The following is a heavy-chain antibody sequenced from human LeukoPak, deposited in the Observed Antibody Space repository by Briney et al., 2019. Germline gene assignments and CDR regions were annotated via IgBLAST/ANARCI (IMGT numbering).Heavy chain of an antibody. V-gene: IGHV3-21*01. Sequence: GGSLRLSCAASGFTFSCCSMSWVRQAPGKGLEWVSSISTSSSYIYYGDSVKGRFTISRDNARNSLFLQMNSLRADDTAVYYCARDPDWNSGFDYWGQGTLVTVSS. CDR2: ISTSSSYI. D-gene: IGHD1-7*01. J-gene: IGHJ4*02. CDR3: ARDPDWNSGFDY. CDR1: GFTFSCCS.